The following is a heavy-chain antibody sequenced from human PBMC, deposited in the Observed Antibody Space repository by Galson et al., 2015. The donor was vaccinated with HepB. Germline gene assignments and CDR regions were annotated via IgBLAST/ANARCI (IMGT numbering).Heavy chain of an antibody. CDR3: AKPAVVAADYVDF. D-gene: IGHD5-12*01. CDR2: VSDSGATT. V-gene: IGHV3-23*01. J-gene: IGHJ4*02. CDR1: GFTFSNYA. Sequence: SLRLSCAASGFTFSNYAMTWVRRAPGKGLEWVSSVSDSGATTYYADSVKGRFTISRDNSKHTLYLQMNSLSAEDTAVYYCAKPAVVAADYVDFWGQGTLVTVSS.